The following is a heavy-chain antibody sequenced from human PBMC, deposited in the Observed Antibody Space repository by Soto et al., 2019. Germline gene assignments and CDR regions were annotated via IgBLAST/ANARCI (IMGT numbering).Heavy chain of an antibody. CDR3: ARVLTMRVVVIQSWFDP. D-gene: IGHD3-22*01. CDR2: ISAYNGNT. J-gene: IGHJ5*02. V-gene: IGHV1-18*01. CDR1: GYTFTSPG. Sequence: ASVKVSCKASGYTFTSPGVSWVRQAPGQGLEWMGWISAYNGNTNYAQKLQGRVTMTTDTSTSTAYMELRSLRSDDTAVYYCARVLTMRVVVIQSWFDPWGQGTLVTVSS.